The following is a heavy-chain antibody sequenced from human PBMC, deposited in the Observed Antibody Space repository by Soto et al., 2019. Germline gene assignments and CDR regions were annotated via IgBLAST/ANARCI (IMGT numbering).Heavy chain of an antibody. CDR1: GGSVSSGDYY. D-gene: IGHD6-19*01. J-gene: IGHJ4*02. V-gene: IGHV4-30-4*01. CDR3: ARRLPEWLPQGDYFDY. CDR2: IYYSGST. Sequence: PSETLSLTCTVSGGSVSSGDYYWSWIRQPPGKGLEWIGYIYYSGSTYYNPSLKSRVTISVDTSKNQFSLKLSSVTAADTSVYYCARRLPEWLPQGDYFDYWGQGTLVTVSS.